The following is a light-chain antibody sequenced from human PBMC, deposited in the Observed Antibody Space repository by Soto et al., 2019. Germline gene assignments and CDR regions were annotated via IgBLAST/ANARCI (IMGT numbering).Light chain of an antibody. CDR1: ASDVGSSNL. CDR2: EGR. V-gene: IGLV2-23*01. Sequence: QSALTQPASVSGSPGQSITISCTGTASDVGSSNLVSWYQQYPGKAPKLIIYEGRRRPSGVSGRFSGPKSGNTASLTISGLQAEDEADYYCCSFASSSTFYVFGTGTKVTV. J-gene: IGLJ1*01. CDR3: CSFASSSTFYV.